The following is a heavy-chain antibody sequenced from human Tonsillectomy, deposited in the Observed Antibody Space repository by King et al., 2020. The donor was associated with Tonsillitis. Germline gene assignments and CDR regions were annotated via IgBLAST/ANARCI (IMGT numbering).Heavy chain of an antibody. V-gene: IGHV3-33*01. CDR3: ARDYGGNSWAH. J-gene: IGHJ4*03. D-gene: IGHD4-23*01. Sequence: HVQLVESGGGVVQPGGSLRLSCAASGFTFSNFGMHWVRQAPGKGLEWVAVIWFDGRNKYYADSVEGRFTISRDNAKNTLYLQMHSLTADDTAKYYCARDYGGNSWAHWGHGTLVTVSS. CDR1: GFTFSNFG. CDR2: IWFDGRNK.